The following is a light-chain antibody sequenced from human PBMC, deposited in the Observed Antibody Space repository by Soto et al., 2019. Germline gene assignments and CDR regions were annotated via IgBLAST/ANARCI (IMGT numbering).Light chain of an antibody. J-gene: IGKJ3*01. CDR1: QSVSSSY. V-gene: IGKV3-20*01. CDR3: PQYGSSPPGIT. Sequence: EMVLTQSPGTLSLSPGERATLSCRASQSVSSSYLAWYQQKPGQAPRLLIYCASSRATGIPHRFSGSGSGTDFTLTISRLEPEDFAVYYCPQYGSSPPGITFGPGTKVDIK. CDR2: CAS.